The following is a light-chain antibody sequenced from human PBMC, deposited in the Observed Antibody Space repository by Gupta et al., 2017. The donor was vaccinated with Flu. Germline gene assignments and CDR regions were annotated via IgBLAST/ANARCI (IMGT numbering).Light chain of an antibody. CDR2: EVS. Sequence: QSALTQPPSVSGSPGQSVTISCTGTSSDVGSYNRVSWYQQPPGTAPKLMIYEVSNRPSGVPDRFSGSKSGNTASLTISGLQAEDEADYYCSVDTSSSTFVFGGGTKLTVL. V-gene: IGLV2-18*01. CDR1: SSDVGSYNR. J-gene: IGLJ2*01. CDR3: SVDTSSSTFV.